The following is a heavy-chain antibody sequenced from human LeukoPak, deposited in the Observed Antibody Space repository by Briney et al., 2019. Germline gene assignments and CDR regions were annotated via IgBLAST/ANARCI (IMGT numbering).Heavy chain of an antibody. CDR3: VRADGRDGYRGLVDY. Sequence: SETLSLTCAVYGGSPSGYIWSWIRQPPGKGVEWIGEINHSGSTDYNPSLKSRVTMSVDTSRDQFSLKLNSVTAADAAVYYCVRADGRDGYRGLVDYWGQGTLVTVSA. D-gene: IGHD5-24*01. CDR1: GGSPSGYI. V-gene: IGHV4-34*01. CDR2: INHSGST. J-gene: IGHJ4*02.